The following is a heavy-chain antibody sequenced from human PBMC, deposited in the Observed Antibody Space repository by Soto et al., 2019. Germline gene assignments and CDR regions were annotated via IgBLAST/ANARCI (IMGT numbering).Heavy chain of an antibody. Sequence: SVKVSCKASGFTFTSSAVQWVRQARGQRLEWIGWIVVGGGNTNYAQKFQERVTITRDMSTSTAYMELSSLRSEDTAVYYCAADDYDFWSGSYYYYYGMDVWGQGTTVTVSS. CDR2: IVVGGGNT. J-gene: IGHJ6*02. CDR3: AADDYDFWSGSYYYYYGMDV. V-gene: IGHV1-58*01. CDR1: GFTFTSSA. D-gene: IGHD3-3*01.